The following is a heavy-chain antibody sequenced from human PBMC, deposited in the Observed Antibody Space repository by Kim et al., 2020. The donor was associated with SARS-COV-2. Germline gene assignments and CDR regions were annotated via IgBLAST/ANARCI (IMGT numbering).Heavy chain of an antibody. V-gene: IGHV5-51*01. J-gene: IGHJ4*02. CDR1: GYSFTSYW. CDR2: IYPGDSDT. Sequence: GESLKISCKGSGYSFTSYWIGWVRQMPGKGLEWMGIIYPGDSDTRYSPSFQGQVTISADKSISTAYLQWSSLKASDTAMYYCARQMYSSSWHADGSFDYWGQGTLVTVSS. CDR3: ARQMYSSSWHADGSFDY. D-gene: IGHD6-13*01.